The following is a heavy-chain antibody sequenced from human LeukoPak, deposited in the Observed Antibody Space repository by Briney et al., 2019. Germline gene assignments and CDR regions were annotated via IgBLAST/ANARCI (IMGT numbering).Heavy chain of an antibody. CDR2: VSPGGVSP. CDR3: AKDQGPRPHSGPDY. Sequence: PGGSLRLSCVVSGLSFNKDVMSWFRQAPGKGLEWVSSVSPGGVSPNHADSVKGRFTISRDNSKNTLYLQMNSLRAEDTAVYYCAKDQGPRPHSGPDYWGQGTLVTVSS. D-gene: IGHD1-26*01. CDR1: GLSFNKDV. J-gene: IGHJ4*02. V-gene: IGHV3-23*01.